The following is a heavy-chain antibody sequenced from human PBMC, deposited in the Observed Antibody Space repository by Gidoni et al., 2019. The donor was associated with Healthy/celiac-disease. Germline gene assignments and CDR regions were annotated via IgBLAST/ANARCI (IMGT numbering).Heavy chain of an antibody. V-gene: IGHV2-70*04. J-gene: IGHJ4*02. CDR2: IDWDDDK. CDR3: ARIRVGAYYFDY. D-gene: IGHD1-26*01. Sequence: QVTLKESGPALVKPTQTLTLTCTFSGFSLSTSGMRVSWIRQPPGKALEWLARIDWDDDKFYSTSLKTRLTISKDTSKNQVVLTMTNMDPVDTATYYCARIRVGAYYFDYWGQGTLVTVSS. CDR1: GFSLSTSGMR.